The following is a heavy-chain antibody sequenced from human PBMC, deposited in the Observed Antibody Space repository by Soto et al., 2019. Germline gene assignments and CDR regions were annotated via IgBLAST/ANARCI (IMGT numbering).Heavy chain of an antibody. CDR3: ARDGRSYYGSGGRGGVDV. D-gene: IGHD3-10*01. J-gene: IGHJ6*04. Sequence: GGSLRLSCAASGYTFSDYYMSWIRQAPGKGLEWISYIDTSGTKIYYAETVKGRFTITRDNAKNSLYLEMNSLRDEDTAVFYCARDGRSYYGSGGRGGVDVWGKGTTVTVSS. CDR2: IDTSGTKI. V-gene: IGHV3-11*04. CDR1: GYTFSDYY.